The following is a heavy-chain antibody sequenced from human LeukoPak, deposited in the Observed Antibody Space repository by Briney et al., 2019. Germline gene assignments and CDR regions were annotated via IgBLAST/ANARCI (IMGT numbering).Heavy chain of an antibody. J-gene: IGHJ3*02. Sequence: ASVKVSCKASGYTFTSYYMHWVRQAPGQGLEWMGIINPNGGSTNYAQKFQGRVTMTRDTSTSTVYMELSSLRSEDTAVYYCATERQAEAFDIWGQGTMVTVSS. CDR2: INPNGGST. D-gene: IGHD6-25*01. CDR3: ATERQAEAFDI. CDR1: GYTFTSYY. V-gene: IGHV1-46*01.